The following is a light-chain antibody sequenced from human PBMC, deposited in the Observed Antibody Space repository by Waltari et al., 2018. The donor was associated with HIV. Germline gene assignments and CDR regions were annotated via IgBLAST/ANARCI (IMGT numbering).Light chain of an antibody. CDR1: SSDVGGYNY. J-gene: IGLJ2*01. CDR3: SSHAGSKVV. Sequence: QSALTQPPSASGSPGQSVTLSCTGTSSDVGGYNYVSWHQQHPGKAPKLMIYDVIKRPSGFPERFSGSKSGNTASLTVSGLQPEDEADYYCSSHAGSKVVFGGGTRLTVL. CDR2: DVI. V-gene: IGLV2-8*01.